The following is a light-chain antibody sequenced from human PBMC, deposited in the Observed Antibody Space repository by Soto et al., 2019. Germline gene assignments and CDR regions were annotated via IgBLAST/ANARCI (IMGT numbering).Light chain of an antibody. CDR2: DAS. V-gene: IGKV1-5*01. Sequence: DIQMTQSRSTLSASVGDRVTITCRASQSISSWLAWYQQKPGKAPKFLIYDASSLESGVPSRFSGSGSGTEFTLTISSMKPDDFATDYCQQYNSYSTFGQGTKVDIK. J-gene: IGKJ1*01. CDR1: QSISSW. CDR3: QQYNSYST.